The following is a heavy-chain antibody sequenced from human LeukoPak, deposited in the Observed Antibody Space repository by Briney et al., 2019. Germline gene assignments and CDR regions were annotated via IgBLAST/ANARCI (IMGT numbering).Heavy chain of an antibody. J-gene: IGHJ6*02. V-gene: IGHV1-18*01. CDR3: ARDQPGGYCSGGSCSTYYYYGMDV. CDR2: ISAYNGNT. D-gene: IGHD2-15*01. Sequence: GASVKVSCKASGYTFTGYYMHWVRQAPGQGLEWMGWISAYNGNTNYAQKLQGRVTMTTDTSTSTAYMELRSLRSDDTAVYYCARDQPGGYCSGGSCSTYYYYGMDVWGQGTTVTVSS. CDR1: GYTFTGYY.